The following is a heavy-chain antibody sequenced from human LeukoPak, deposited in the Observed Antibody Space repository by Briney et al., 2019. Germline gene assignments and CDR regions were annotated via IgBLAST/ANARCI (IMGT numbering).Heavy chain of an antibody. CDR2: ISGSGGST. V-gene: IGHV3-23*01. CDR1: GFTFSSYG. J-gene: IGHJ4*02. D-gene: IGHD1-7*01. CDR3: AKGITGTRYYFDY. Sequence: GGSLRLSCAASGFTFSSYGMHWVRQAPGKGLEWVSAISGSGGSTYYADSVKGRFTISRDNSKNTLYLQMNSLRAEDTAVYYCAKGITGTRYYFDYWGQGTLVTVSS.